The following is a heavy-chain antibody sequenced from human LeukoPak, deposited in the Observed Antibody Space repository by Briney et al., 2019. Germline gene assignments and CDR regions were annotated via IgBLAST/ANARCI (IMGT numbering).Heavy chain of an antibody. CDR2: ISAYNGDT. V-gene: IGHV1-18*01. J-gene: IGHJ4*02. CDR3: AVSNTSSWSPFDF. CDR1: GYTFTNYG. D-gene: IGHD6-13*01. Sequence: GASVKVSCKASGYTFTNYGISWVRQAPGQGLEWMGWISAYNGDTNYAQKLQGRVTMTTDTSTSTAYMELRSLRSDDTAIYYCAVSNTSSWSPFDFWGQGTLVTVSS.